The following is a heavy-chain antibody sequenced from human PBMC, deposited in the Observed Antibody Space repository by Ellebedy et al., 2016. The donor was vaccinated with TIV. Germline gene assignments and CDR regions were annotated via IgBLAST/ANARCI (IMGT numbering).Heavy chain of an antibody. CDR3: ARRGSYGDYAVQINSWFDT. V-gene: IGHV3-7*01. Sequence: GESLKISCAASGFSFRSYWMSWVRQAPGKGLEWVANIYQDGGVQYYVDSVKGRLTISRDNADNSLFLQMNSLRAEDTAVYYCARRGSYGDYAVQINSWFDTWGRGTLVAVSS. J-gene: IGHJ5*02. CDR2: IYQDGGVQ. D-gene: IGHD4-17*01. CDR1: GFSFRSYW.